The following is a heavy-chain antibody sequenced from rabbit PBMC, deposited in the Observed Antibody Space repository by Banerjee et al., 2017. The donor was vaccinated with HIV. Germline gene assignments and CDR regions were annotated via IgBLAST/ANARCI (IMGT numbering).Heavy chain of an antibody. CDR2: INTGSGSST. Sequence: QSLEESGGDLVKPGASLTLTCTASGFIFDNYAMYWVRQAPGKGLEWIGYINTGSGSSTYYGSWAKGRFTISKTSSTTVTLQMTSLTAADTATYFCARGLVAGVLDLWGPGTLVTVS. J-gene: IGHJ6*01. V-gene: IGHV1S40*01. CDR1: GFIFDNYA. D-gene: IGHD3-3*01. CDR3: ARGLVAGVLDL.